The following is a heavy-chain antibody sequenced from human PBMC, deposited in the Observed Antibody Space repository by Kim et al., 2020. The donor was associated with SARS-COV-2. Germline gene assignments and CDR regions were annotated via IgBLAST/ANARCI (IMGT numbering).Heavy chain of an antibody. CDR1: GFTFSGYW. CDR3: ARDGGYCSGGNCYSHFDF. Sequence: LSLTCAASGFTFSGYWMSWVRQAPGKGLEWVANIKQDGSETYYLDSIRGRFTISRDNAKRSLYLQMNSLRAEDTAVYFCARDGGYCSGGNCYSHFDFWGQGILVPVSS. V-gene: IGHV3-7*01. D-gene: IGHD2-15*01. J-gene: IGHJ4*02. CDR2: IKQDGSET.